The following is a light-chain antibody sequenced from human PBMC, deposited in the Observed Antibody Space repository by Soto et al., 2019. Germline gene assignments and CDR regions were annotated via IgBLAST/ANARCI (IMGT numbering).Light chain of an antibody. J-gene: IGLJ3*02. CDR2: GNS. CDR1: SSNIGAGYD. Sequence: QSVLTQPPSVSGAPGQRVTISCSGSSSNIGAGYDVHWYQQLPGMAPKLLISGNSNRPSGVPDRFSGSNSDTSASLAITGLQAEDEADYYCQSYDSSLIDWVFGGGTKVTVL. V-gene: IGLV1-40*01. CDR3: QSYDSSLIDWV.